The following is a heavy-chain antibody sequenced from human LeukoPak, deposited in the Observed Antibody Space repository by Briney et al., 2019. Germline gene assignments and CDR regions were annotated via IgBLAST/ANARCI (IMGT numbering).Heavy chain of an antibody. CDR3: ARGFSRLYSSGWYAGKDFDY. Sequence: GASVKVSCKASGYTFTTYLIHWVRQAPGQGLEWMGELHPVTGGTNYAQKFQGRVTMTRDTSTSTVYLELSSLTSEDTAVYYCARGFSRLYSSGWYAGKDFDYWGQGTLVTVSS. D-gene: IGHD6-19*01. V-gene: IGHV1-46*01. CDR1: GYTFTTYL. J-gene: IGHJ4*02. CDR2: LHPVTGGT.